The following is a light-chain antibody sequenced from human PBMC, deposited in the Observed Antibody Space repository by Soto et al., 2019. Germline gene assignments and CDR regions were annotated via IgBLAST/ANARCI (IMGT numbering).Light chain of an antibody. V-gene: IGKV2-28*01. Sequence: DIVMTQSALSLPVTPGEPASISCRSSQSLLHSNGYDSLDWYLQMPGQSPQLLVYLGSNRAFGVPDRFSGGGSGTDFTLTISRVDAEDFGIYYCMQALQTPYTFGQGTKLEIK. CDR1: QSLLHSNGYDS. CDR3: MQALQTPYT. J-gene: IGKJ2*01. CDR2: LGS.